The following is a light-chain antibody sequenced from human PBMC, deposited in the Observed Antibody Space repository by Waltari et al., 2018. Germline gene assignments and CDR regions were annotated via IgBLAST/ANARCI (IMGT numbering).Light chain of an antibody. CDR3: QQCHNYPRT. CDR1: RGINNH. CDR2: DAS. J-gene: IGKJ1*01. Sequence: DIQMTQSPSSLSASVGDRVTITCRAGRGINNHLAWFQQKPGEAPKSLIYDASILERGVPSRFSGSGSGTDFTLTISSLQPEDFAVYYCQQCHNYPRTLGQGTRVDIK. V-gene: IGKV1-16*01.